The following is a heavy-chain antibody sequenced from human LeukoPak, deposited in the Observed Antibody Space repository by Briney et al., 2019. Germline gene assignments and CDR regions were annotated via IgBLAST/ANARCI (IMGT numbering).Heavy chain of an antibody. CDR3: AKDGVYGSGCCYYFDH. CDR2: ISSSSSTI. CDR1: GFTFSSYS. D-gene: IGHD3-10*01. Sequence: PGGSLRLSCAASGFTFSSYSMNWVRQAPGKGLEWVSYISSSSSTIYYADSVKGRFTISRDNAKNSLYLQMNSLRAEDTAVYYCAKDGVYGSGCCYYFDHWGQGTLVTVSS. V-gene: IGHV3-48*01. J-gene: IGHJ4*02.